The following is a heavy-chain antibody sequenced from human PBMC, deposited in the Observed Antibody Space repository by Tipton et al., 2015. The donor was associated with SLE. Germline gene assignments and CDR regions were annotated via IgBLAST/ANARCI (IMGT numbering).Heavy chain of an antibody. V-gene: IGHV4-38-2*02. CDR1: GYSISSGYY. D-gene: IGHD7-27*01. J-gene: IGHJ5*02. CDR2: IYHSGST. Sequence: TLSLTCTVSGYSISSGYYWGWIRQPPGKGLEWIGSIYHSGSTYYNPSLKSRVTISVDTSKNQFSLKLNSVTAADTAVYYCAVGTSGWFDPWGQGTLVTVSS. CDR3: AVGTSGWFDP.